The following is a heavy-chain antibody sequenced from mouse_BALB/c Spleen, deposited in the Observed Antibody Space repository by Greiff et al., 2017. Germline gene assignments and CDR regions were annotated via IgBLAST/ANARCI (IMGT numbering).Heavy chain of an antibody. J-gene: IGHJ2*01. CDR3: TRYYGSSDFDY. CDR1: GFTFSNYW. D-gene: IGHD1-1*01. Sequence: EVKVEESGGGLVQPGGSMKLSCVASGFTFSNYWMNWVRQSPEKGLEWVAEIRLKSNNYATHYAESVKGRFTISRDDSKSSVYLQMNNLRAEDTGIYYCTRYYGSSDFDYWGQGTTLTVSS. V-gene: IGHV6-6*02. CDR2: IRLKSNNYAT.